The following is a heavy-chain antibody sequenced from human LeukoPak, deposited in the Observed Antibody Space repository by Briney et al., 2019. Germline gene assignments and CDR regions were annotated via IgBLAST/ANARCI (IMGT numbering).Heavy chain of an antibody. J-gene: IGHJ6*02. CDR2: ISSNGGST. CDR3: ARDGHYYGSGSYYRDYYYYGMDV. CDR1: GFTFSSYA. D-gene: IGHD3-10*01. Sequence: GGSLRLSCAASGFTFSSYAMHWVRQAPGKGLEYVSAISSNGGSTYYANSVKGRFTISRDNSMNTLYLQMGSLRAEDMAVYYCARDGHYYGSGSYYRDYYYYGMDVWGQGTTVTVSS. V-gene: IGHV3-64*01.